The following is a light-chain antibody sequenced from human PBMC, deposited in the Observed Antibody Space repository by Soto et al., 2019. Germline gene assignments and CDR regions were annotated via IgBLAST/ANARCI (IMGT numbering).Light chain of an antibody. CDR2: DNN. Sequence: SYAVTQPPSLSVAPGQTATITCEGNDIGGKSVHWYQQKPGQAPAVVIYDNNDRPSGIPERFAGFNSGDMATLTISWVEAGDGADYYCQVWDTSSDHFYVFGTGTKLTVL. J-gene: IGLJ1*01. V-gene: IGLV3-21*02. CDR3: QVWDTSSDHFYV. CDR1: DIGGKS.